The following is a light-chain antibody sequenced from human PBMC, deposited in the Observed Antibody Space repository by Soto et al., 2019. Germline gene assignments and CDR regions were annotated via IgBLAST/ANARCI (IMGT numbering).Light chain of an antibody. CDR2: DVS. CDR1: SSDVCGYNY. CDR3: SSYTSSSTLP. Sequence: QSALTQPASVSGSPGQSITISCTGTSSDVCGYNYVSWYQQHPGKAPKLMIYDVSNRPSGVSNRFSGSKSGNTASLTISGLQAEDEADYYCSSYTSSSTLPFGTGTKLTVL. V-gene: IGLV2-14*01. J-gene: IGLJ1*01.